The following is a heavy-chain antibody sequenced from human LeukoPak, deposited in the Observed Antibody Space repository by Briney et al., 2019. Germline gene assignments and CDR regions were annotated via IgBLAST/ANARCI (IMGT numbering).Heavy chain of an antibody. Sequence: ASVKVSCKASGYTSTSYDINWVRQATGQGLEWMGWMNPDSGNTGYAQNFQGRVTMTSNTSISTAYMELSSLRSEDTAVYYCARGSFRGYCSSTSCYTVNYWGQGTLVTVSS. V-gene: IGHV1-8*01. J-gene: IGHJ4*02. D-gene: IGHD2-2*02. CDR3: ARGSFRGYCSSTSCYTVNY. CDR2: MNPDSGNT. CDR1: GYTSTSYD.